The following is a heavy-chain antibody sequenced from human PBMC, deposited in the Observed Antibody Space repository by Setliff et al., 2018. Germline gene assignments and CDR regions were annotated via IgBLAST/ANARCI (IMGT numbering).Heavy chain of an antibody. Sequence: ASVKVSCKASGYTFSDYYMYWVRQAPGQGLEWMGWINPKSGGAHYAQKFRGRVTMSRETSISTDYMELSRLTSDDTAVYYCARGGIYNYVSSAYFALWGQGSMVTVSS. J-gene: IGHJ3*01. V-gene: IGHV1-2*02. CDR3: ARGGIYNYVSSAYFAL. D-gene: IGHD3-22*01. CDR2: INPKSGGA. CDR1: GYTFSDYY.